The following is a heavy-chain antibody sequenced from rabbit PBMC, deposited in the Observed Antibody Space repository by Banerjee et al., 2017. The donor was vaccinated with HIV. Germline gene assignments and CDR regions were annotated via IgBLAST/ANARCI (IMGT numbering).Heavy chain of an antibody. J-gene: IGHJ4*01. CDR1: GIDLNSYYY. V-gene: IGHV1S45*01. D-gene: IGHD4-1*01. CDR2: IYPWSSGNT. Sequence: QQQLEESGGGLVKPGGTLTLTCKASGIDLNSYYYMCWVRQAPGKGLEWIACIYPWSSGNTYFANWAKGRFTISKISSTTVTLQMTSLTAADTATYFCAREYYSGVGTAYAGFNLWGPGTLVTVS. CDR3: AREYYSGVGTAYAGFNL.